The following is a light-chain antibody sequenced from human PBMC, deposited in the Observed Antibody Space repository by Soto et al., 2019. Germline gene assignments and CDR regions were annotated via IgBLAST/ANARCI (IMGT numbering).Light chain of an antibody. CDR1: RGIGSW. J-gene: IGKJ4*01. CDR2: GAS. V-gene: IGKV1D-16*01. CDR3: QQYTTYPLN. Sequence: DIQMTQSPSSLSASVGDRVTITCRASRGIGSWLVWYQQKPRQAPKSLISGASNLQSGVPSRFSGSGSGTDFTLTISSLQPEDFATYYCQQYTTYPLNSGGGTKVEI.